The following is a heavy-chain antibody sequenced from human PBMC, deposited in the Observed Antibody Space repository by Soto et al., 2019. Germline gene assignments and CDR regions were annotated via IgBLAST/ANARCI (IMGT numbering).Heavy chain of an antibody. Sequence: PSDTLSLTCTVSDSSISSSSYYWGWIRQPPGKELEWIGSIYYSGSTYYNPSLKSRVTIYVDTSKNQFSLKLSSVTAADTAVYYCATTTYRVGYYYYYGMDVWGQGTTVTVSS. CDR1: DSSISSSSYY. CDR2: IYYSGST. V-gene: IGHV4-39*01. D-gene: IGHD1-7*01. CDR3: ATTTYRVGYYYYYGMDV. J-gene: IGHJ6*02.